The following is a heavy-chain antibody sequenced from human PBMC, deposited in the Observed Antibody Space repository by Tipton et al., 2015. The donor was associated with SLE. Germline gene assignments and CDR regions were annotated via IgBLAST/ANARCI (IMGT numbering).Heavy chain of an antibody. D-gene: IGHD6-6*01. J-gene: IGHJ5*02. V-gene: IGHV4-34*01. CDR1: VGSFSGYY. Sequence: TLSLTCAVYVGSFSGYYWNWIRPPPGKGLEWIGEINDRGSTKYNPSLESRVNISVDTSKNQFSLKLSSVTAADTAVYYCARLGIAARRGWFDPWGQGTLVTVSS. CDR3: ARLGIAARRGWFDP. CDR2: INDRGST.